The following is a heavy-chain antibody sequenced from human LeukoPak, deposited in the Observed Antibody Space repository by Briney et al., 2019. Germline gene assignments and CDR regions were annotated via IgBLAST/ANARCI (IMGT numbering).Heavy chain of an antibody. D-gene: IGHD7-27*01. J-gene: IGHJ4*02. V-gene: IGHV1-8*01. CDR1: GYTFTSYD. CDR2: MSPNSGDT. Sequence: ASVKVSCKASGYTFTSYDINWVRHATGQGLEWMGWMSPNSGDTGYSQKFQGRVTMTRDTSISTAFMELTSLRSEDTAVYYCVRGHPNWGFDFWGQGALVTASS. CDR3: VRGHPNWGFDF.